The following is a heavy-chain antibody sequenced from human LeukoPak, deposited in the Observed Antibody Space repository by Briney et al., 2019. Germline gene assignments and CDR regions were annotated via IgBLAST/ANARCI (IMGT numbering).Heavy chain of an antibody. Sequence: GGSLRLSCAASGFIFTSYWMSWVRPAPGKGLEWVANIKQDGSEKYYVDSVKGRFPISRDNAKNSLFLQMSSLRAEDTAVYYCARHVRFEGVDYWGQGTLVTVSS. J-gene: IGHJ4*02. D-gene: IGHD3-3*01. CDR1: GFIFTSYW. CDR3: ARHVRFEGVDY. CDR2: IKQDGSEK. V-gene: IGHV3-7*01.